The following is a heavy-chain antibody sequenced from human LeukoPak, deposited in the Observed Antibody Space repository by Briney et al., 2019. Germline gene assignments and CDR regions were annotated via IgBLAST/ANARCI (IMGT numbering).Heavy chain of an antibody. CDR2: IYYSGST. CDR1: GGSISSGGYY. Sequence: SETLSLTCTVSGGSISSGGYYWSWIRQHPGKGLEWIGYIYYSGSTYYNPSLESRVTISVDTSKNQFSLKLSSVTAADTAVYYCAREEGYSYGLDYWGQGTLVTVSS. V-gene: IGHV4-31*03. D-gene: IGHD5-18*01. CDR3: AREEGYSYGLDY. J-gene: IGHJ4*02.